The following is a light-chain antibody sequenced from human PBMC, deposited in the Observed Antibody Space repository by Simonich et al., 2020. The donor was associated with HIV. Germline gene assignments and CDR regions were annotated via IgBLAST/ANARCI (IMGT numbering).Light chain of an antibody. CDR1: QSVLYSPNNKNY. V-gene: IGKV4-1*01. J-gene: IGKJ5*01. Sequence: DIVMTQAPDSLGVSLGERATINCKSSQSVLYSPNNKNYLAWYQQKPGQHPKLLIYWASTRESGVPDRFSGSGSGTDFTLTISSLQAEDVAVYYCQQYYSSPITFGQGTRLEIK. CDR3: QQYYSSPIT. CDR2: WAS.